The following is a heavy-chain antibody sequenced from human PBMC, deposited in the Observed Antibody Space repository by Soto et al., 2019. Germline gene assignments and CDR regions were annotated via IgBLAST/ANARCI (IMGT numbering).Heavy chain of an antibody. Sequence: SETLSLTCTVSGGSISPYYWSWIRQPPGKGLEWVGYIYYSGSTNYNPSLKSRVTISVDTSKNQFSLKLSSVTAADTAVYYCARARESGYSYGGLDYWGQGTLVTVSS. CDR3: ARARESGYSYGGLDY. J-gene: IGHJ4*02. V-gene: IGHV4-59*01. D-gene: IGHD5-18*01. CDR2: IYYSGST. CDR1: GGSISPYY.